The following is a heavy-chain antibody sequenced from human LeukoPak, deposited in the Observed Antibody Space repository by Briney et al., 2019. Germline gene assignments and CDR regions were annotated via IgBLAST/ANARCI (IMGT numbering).Heavy chain of an antibody. Sequence: GSLRLSCAASGFTFSNYWMSWVRQPPGQGLEWIGEVSLSGLTSYNPSLSSRVIMALDTSKNHLSLNLTSVTAADTAVYYCSRENGAFSPFGYWGQGTLVTVPS. CDR3: SRENGAFSPFGY. J-gene: IGHJ4*02. CDR1: GFTFSNYW. V-gene: IGHV4-4*02. D-gene: IGHD2-8*01. CDR2: VSLSGLT.